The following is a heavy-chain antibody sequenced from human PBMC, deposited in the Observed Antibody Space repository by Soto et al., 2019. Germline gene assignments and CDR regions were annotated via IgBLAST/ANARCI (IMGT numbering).Heavy chain of an antibody. CDR1: GYTFTSSY. CDR3: AREIAVAGYFDY. Sequence: ASVKVSCKASGYTFTSSYMHWVRQAPGQGLEWMGIINPSGGSTSYAQKFQGRVTMTRDTSTSTVYMELSSLRSEDTAVYYCAREIAVAGYFDYWGQGTLVTVSS. J-gene: IGHJ4*02. CDR2: INPSGGST. D-gene: IGHD6-19*01. V-gene: IGHV1-46*03.